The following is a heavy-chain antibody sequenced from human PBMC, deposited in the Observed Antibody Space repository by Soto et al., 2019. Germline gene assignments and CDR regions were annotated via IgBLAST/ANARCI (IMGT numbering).Heavy chain of an antibody. D-gene: IGHD6-6*01. CDR1: GFTFSSYG. CDR3: ARGLPSSYSSSPAEYYYYYMDV. V-gene: IGHV3-33*01. J-gene: IGHJ6*03. Sequence: GGSLRLSCAASGFTFSSYGMHWVRQAPGKGLEWVAVIWYDGSNKYYADSVKGRFTISRDNSKNTLYLQMNSLRAEDTAVYYCARGLPSSYSSSPAEYYYYYMDVWGKGTTVTVSS. CDR2: IWYDGSNK.